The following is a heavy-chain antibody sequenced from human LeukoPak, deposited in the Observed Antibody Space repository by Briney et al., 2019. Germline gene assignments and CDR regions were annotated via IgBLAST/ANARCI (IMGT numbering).Heavy chain of an antibody. CDR2: IKPDSGAT. Sequence: GASVKVSCKASGYSFTDYYVHWVRQAPGQGLEWMGWIKPDSGATRYAQKFEGRVTMTRDTSINVAYMELSRLTFDDTAVYYCATQVWKYWGQGTLVTVSS. V-gene: IGHV1-2*02. J-gene: IGHJ4*02. CDR3: ATQVWKY. CDR1: GYSFTDYY. D-gene: IGHD1-1*01.